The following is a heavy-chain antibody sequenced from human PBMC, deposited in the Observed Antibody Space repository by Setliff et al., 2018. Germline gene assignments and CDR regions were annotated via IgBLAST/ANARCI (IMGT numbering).Heavy chain of an antibody. CDR2: INPSSGAT. Sequence: GASVKVSCKASGYTFTGYYMYWVRQAPGQGLEWMGRINPSSGATIYAQKFQGRVTMTSDTSSSTAYMELGRLRSDDTAVYFCARDGGGDSDAFDIWGQGTMVTVSS. D-gene: IGHD3-16*01. CDR1: GYTFTGYY. CDR3: ARDGGGDSDAFDI. J-gene: IGHJ3*02. V-gene: IGHV1-2*06.